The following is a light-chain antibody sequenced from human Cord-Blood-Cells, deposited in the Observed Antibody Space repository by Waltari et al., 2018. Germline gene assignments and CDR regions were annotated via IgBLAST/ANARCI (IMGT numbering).Light chain of an antibody. CDR1: SSDVGGSNY. CDR2: EVS. J-gene: IGLJ1*01. CDR3: SSYAASNNYV. Sequence: QSALTQPPSASGPPGQSVTISCTGTSSDVGGSNYVSWYQQHPGKAPKLLLYEVSKLPGGVPDRFSCAQSGNTASLTVSGLQAEDEADYYCSSYAASNNYVFGTGTKVSVL. V-gene: IGLV2-8*01.